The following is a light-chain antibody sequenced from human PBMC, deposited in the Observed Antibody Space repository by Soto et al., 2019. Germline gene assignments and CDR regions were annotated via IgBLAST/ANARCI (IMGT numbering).Light chain of an antibody. CDR2: AAS. J-gene: IGKJ4*01. V-gene: IGKV1-9*01. Sequence: IQLTQSPSSLSASVGDRVTITCRASQGISSYLAWYQQKPGKAPKLLIYAASTLQSGVPSRSSGSGSGTDFTLTISSLQPEDFATYFCQHLNSYPLTFGGGTKVEIK. CDR1: QGISSY. CDR3: QHLNSYPLT.